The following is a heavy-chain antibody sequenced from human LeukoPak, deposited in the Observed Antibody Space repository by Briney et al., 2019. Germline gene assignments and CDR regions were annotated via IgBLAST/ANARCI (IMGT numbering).Heavy chain of an antibody. CDR1: GFTFSSYA. D-gene: IGHD3-10*01. CDR3: ARVFDSYWAYGSGSFGVDY. Sequence: GGSLRLSCAASGFTFSSYAMHWVPQAPGKGLEWVTVISYDGSNKYYADSAKGRFTISRDNSRNTLYLQMNSLRVEDTAVYSCARVFDSYWAYGSGSFGVDYWGQGTLVTVSS. CDR2: ISYDGSNK. V-gene: IGHV3-30-3*01. J-gene: IGHJ4*02.